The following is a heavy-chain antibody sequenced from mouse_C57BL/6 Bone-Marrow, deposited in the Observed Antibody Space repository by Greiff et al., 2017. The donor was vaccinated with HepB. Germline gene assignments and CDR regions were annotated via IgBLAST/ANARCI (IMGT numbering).Heavy chain of an antibody. J-gene: IGHJ4*01. CDR3: TGGGYYVGLYAMDY. CDR2: IRLKSDNYAT. CDR1: GFTFSNYW. V-gene: IGHV6-3*01. D-gene: IGHD2-3*01. Sequence: EVKLMESGGGLVQPGGSMKLSCVASGFTFSNYWMNWVRQSPEKGLEWVAQIRLKSDNYATHYAESVKGRFTISRDDSKSSVYLQMNNLRAEDTGIYYCTGGGYYVGLYAMDYWGQGTSVTVSS.